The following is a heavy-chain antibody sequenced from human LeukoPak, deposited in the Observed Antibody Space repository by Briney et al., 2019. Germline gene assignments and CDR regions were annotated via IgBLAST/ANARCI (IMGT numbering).Heavy chain of an antibody. V-gene: IGHV1-46*01. J-gene: IGHJ5*02. CDR3: ARDNSVGDIAWWFDP. CDR1: GYTFTSYY. CDR2: INPSGGST. D-gene: IGHD3-16*02. Sequence: WASVKVSCKASGYTFTSYYMHWVRQAPGQGLEWMGIINPSGGSTSYAQKFQGRVTMTWDMSTTTDYMELSSLRSEDTAVYYRARDNSVGDIAWWFDPWGQGTLVTVSS.